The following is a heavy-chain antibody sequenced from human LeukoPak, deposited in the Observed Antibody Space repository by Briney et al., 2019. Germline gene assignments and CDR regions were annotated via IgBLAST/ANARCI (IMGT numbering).Heavy chain of an antibody. CDR2: ISTSGST. CDR1: GGSISSYY. CDR3: ARVSHYYDSSGYYYVRAFDI. J-gene: IGHJ3*02. Sequence: ASETLSLTCTVSGGSISSYYWSWIRHPAGKGLEWIGRISTSGSTNYNPSLKSRVTMSVDTSNNQFSLKLSSVTAADTAVYYCARVSHYYDSSGYYYVRAFDIWGQGTMVTVSS. V-gene: IGHV4-4*07. D-gene: IGHD3-22*01.